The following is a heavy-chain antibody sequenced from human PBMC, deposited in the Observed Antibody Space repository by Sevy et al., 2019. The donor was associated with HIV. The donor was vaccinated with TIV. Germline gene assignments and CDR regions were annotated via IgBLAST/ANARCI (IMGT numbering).Heavy chain of an antibody. V-gene: IGHV4-30-2*01. CDR2: IYHSGST. J-gene: IGHJ5*02. CDR3: DRGVVVVAATPGNWFDP. CDR1: GGSISSGGYS. Sequence: SETLSLTCAVSGGSISSGGYSWSWIRQPPGKGLEWIGYIYHSGSTYYNPFLKSRVTISVDRSKNQFSLKLSSVTAADTAVYYCDRGVVVVAATPGNWFDPWGQGTLVTVSS. D-gene: IGHD2-15*01.